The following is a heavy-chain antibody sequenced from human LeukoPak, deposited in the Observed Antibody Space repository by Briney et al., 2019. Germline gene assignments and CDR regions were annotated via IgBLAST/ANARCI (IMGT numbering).Heavy chain of an antibody. CDR1: GYTFTSYY. V-gene: IGHV1-46*01. CDR3: ARSRSGFFVHYYDSSGYSAYFDY. J-gene: IGHJ4*02. D-gene: IGHD3-22*01. CDR2: INPSGGST. Sequence: ASVKVSCKASGYTFTSYYMHWVRQAPGQGLEWMGVINPSGGSTSYAQKIQGRVTMTRVTSTSTVYMELSSLRSEDTAVYYCARSRSGFFVHYYDSSGYSAYFDYWGQGTLVTVSS.